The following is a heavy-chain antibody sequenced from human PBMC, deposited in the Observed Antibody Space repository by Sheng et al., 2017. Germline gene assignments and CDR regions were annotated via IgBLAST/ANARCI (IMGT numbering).Heavy chain of an antibody. D-gene: IGHD2-8*01. CDR1: GFTFSSYE. V-gene: IGHV3-48*03. CDR2: ISSSGSTI. CDR3: ARDSDCTNGVCYNYYYYYGMDV. Sequence: EVQLVESGGGLVQPGGSLRLSCAASGFTFSSYEMNWVRQAPGKGLEWVSYISSSGSTIYYADSVKGRFTISRDNAKNSLYLQMNSLRAEDTAVYYCARDSDCTNGVCYNYYYYYGMDVWGQGTTVTVSS. J-gene: IGHJ6*02.